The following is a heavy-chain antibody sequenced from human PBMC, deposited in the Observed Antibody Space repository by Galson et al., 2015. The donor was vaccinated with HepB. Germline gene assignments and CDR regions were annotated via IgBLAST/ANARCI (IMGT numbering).Heavy chain of an antibody. CDR3: ARVSQHSGSGTYYPENNWFDP. CDR2: ISRTYSYT. D-gene: IGHD3-10*01. J-gene: IGHJ5*02. CDR1: GFSFSDYY. V-gene: IGHV3-11*06. Sequence: SLRLSCAASGFSFSDYYMTWIRQAPGKGLEWVSYISRTYSYTNYADSVKGRFIVSRDNTKNSLYLQMNSLRAGDTGVYYCARVSQHSGSGTYYPENNWFDPWGQGTLVTVSS.